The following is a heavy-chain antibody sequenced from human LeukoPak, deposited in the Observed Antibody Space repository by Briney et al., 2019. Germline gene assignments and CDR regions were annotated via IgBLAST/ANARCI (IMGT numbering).Heavy chain of an antibody. CDR3: ARDLDWLLFDY. Sequence: GGSLRLSCAASGFTFSAYWMHWVRQAPGKGLVWVSRVKYDGSTTTYADSVKGRFTISRDNAKNFLYLQMNSLRVEDTAVYYCARDLDWLLFDYWGQGTLVTVSS. D-gene: IGHD3-9*01. CDR2: VKYDGSTT. CDR1: GFTFSAYW. J-gene: IGHJ4*02. V-gene: IGHV3-74*01.